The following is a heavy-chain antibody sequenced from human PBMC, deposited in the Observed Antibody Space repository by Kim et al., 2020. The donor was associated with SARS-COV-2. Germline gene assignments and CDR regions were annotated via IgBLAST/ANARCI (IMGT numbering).Heavy chain of an antibody. CDR3: ARGKQQLEVYYYYGMDV. J-gene: IGHJ6*02. Sequence: WGSPRLSCAASGFSFGSYTMYWVRQAPGKGLEWVSFISSSSRYLDYADSVKGRFTISRDNAENSLYVQMNSLRVEDTAVYYCARGKQQLEVYYYYGMDVWGQGTTVTVSS. CDR1: GFSFGSYT. CDR2: ISSSSRYL. D-gene: IGHD6-13*01. V-gene: IGHV3-21*01.